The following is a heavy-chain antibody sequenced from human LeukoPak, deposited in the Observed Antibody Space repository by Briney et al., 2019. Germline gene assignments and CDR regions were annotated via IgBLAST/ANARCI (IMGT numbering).Heavy chain of an antibody. J-gene: IGHJ6*02. CDR2: ISYDGSNK. Sequence: AGGSLRLSCAASGFTFSSYGMHWVRQAPGKGLEWVAVISYDGSNKYYADSVKCRFTISRDNSKNTLYLQMNSLRAEDTAVYYCAKVPRYCSSASCLKPYYYYGMDVWGQGTTVTVSS. CDR1: GFTFSSYG. V-gene: IGHV3-30*18. D-gene: IGHD2-2*01. CDR3: AKVPRYCSSASCLKPYYYYGMDV.